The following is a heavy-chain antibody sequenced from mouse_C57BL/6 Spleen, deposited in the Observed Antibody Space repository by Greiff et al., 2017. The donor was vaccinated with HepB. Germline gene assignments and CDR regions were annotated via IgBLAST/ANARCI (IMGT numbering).Heavy chain of an antibody. CDR2: IYPGDGDT. V-gene: IGHV1-82*01. J-gene: IGHJ2*01. Sequence: VQLQQSGPELVKPGASVKISCKASGYAFSSSWMNWVKQRPGKGLEWIGRIYPGDGDTNYNGKFKGKATLTADKSSSPAYMQLSSLTSEDSAVYFCARRDLDYWGQGTTLTVSS. CDR1: GYAFSSSW. CDR3: ARRDLDY.